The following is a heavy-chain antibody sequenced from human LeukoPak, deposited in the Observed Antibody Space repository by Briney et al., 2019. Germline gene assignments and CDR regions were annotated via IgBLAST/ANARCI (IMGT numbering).Heavy chain of an antibody. D-gene: IGHD3-22*01. Sequence: TGGSLRLSCAASGFTFSSYSMNWVRQAPGKGLEWVSSISSSSSYIYYADSVKGRFTISRDNAKNSLYLQMNSLRAEDTAVYYCARGSLPYYYDSSGYYSGDFDYWGQGTLVTVSS. V-gene: IGHV3-21*01. J-gene: IGHJ4*02. CDR2: ISSSSSYI. CDR1: GFTFSSYS. CDR3: ARGSLPYYYDSSGYYSGDFDY.